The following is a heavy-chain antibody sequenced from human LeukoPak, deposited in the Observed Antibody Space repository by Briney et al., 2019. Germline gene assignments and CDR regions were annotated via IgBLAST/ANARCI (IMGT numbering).Heavy chain of an antibody. D-gene: IGHD2-2*01. CDR2: ISSSGSTI. V-gene: IGHV3-11*01. Sequence: GGSLRLSCAASGFTFSDYYMSWIRQAPGEGLEWVSYISSSGSTIYYADSVKGRFTISRDNAKNSLYLQMNGLRAEDTAVYYCARVSVQRGVNIVVPWGQGTLVTVSS. CDR1: GFTFSDYY. CDR3: ARVSVQRGVNIVVP. J-gene: IGHJ5*02.